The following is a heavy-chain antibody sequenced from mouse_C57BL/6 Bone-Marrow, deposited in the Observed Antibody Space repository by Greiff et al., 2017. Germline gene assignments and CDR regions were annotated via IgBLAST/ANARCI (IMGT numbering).Heavy chain of an antibody. CDR3: ASSIYYYGSSLWYFDV. D-gene: IGHD1-1*01. CDR1: GYTFTDYN. J-gene: IGHJ1*03. V-gene: IGHV1-18*01. CDR2: INPNNGGT. Sequence: VQLQQSGPELVKPGASVKIPCKASGYTFTDYNMDWVKQSHGKSLEWIGDINPNNGGTIYNQKFKGKATLTVDKSSSTAYMDLRSLTSEDTAVYYCASSIYYYGSSLWYFDVWGTGTTVTVSS.